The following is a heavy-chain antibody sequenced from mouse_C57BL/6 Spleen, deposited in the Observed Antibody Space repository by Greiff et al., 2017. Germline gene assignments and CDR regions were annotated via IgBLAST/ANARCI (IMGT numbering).Heavy chain of an antibody. J-gene: IGHJ3*01. V-gene: IGHV1-15*01. CDR3: TPIYYYGSSSGLAD. CDR1: GYTFTDYE. Sequence: QVQLQQSGAELVRPGASVTLSCKASGYTFTDYEMHWVKQTPVHGLEWIGAIDPETGGTAYNQKFKGKAILTADKSSSAAYMELRSLTSEDSAVYYCTPIYYYGSSSGLADWGQGTLVTVSA. CDR2: IDPETGGT. D-gene: IGHD1-1*01.